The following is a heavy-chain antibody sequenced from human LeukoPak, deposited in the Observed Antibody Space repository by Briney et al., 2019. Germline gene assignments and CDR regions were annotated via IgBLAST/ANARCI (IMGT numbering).Heavy chain of an antibody. CDR3: AKRGRDGYNWGWFDP. Sequence: PGGSLRLSCAASGFTFSSYGMHWVRQAPGKGLEWVAFIRYDGSNKYYADSVKGRFTISRDNSKNTLYLQMNSLRAEDTAVYYCAKRGRDGYNWGWFDPWGQGTLVTVSS. J-gene: IGHJ5*02. V-gene: IGHV3-30*02. D-gene: IGHD5-24*01. CDR2: IRYDGSNK. CDR1: GFTFSSYG.